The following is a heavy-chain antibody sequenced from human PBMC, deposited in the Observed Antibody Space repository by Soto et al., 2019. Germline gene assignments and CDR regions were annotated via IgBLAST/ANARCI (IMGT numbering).Heavy chain of an antibody. CDR2: SIPIFGTA. Sequence: QVQLVQSGAEVKKPGSSVKVSCKASGGTFSSYAISGVRQAPGQGLDWMGGSIPIFGTATYSNKFQGRVTITADESTSTADMELSSLRSEDTAVYYCARENVKGAFDIWGQGTMVTVSS. J-gene: IGHJ3*02. CDR1: GGTFSSYA. CDR3: ARENVKGAFDI. V-gene: IGHV1-69*01.